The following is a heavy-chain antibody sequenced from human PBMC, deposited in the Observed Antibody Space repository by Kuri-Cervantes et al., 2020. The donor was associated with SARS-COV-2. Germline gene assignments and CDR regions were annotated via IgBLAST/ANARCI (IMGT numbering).Heavy chain of an antibody. V-gene: IGHV3-11*04. CDR2: IGPSGSTK. CDR3: AKSWSGSYYGAFDI. J-gene: IGHJ3*02. Sequence: LSLTCAASGFTFSDYYMTWIRQAPGKGLEWVSNIGPSGSTKFYADSVKGRFTISRDNAKNSLYLQMNSLRAEDTAVYYCAKSWSGSYYGAFDIWGQGTMVTVSS. D-gene: IGHD1-26*01. CDR1: GFTFSDYY.